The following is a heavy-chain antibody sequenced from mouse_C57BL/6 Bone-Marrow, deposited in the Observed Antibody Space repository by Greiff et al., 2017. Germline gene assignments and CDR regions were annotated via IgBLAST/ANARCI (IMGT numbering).Heavy chain of an antibody. Sequence: QVQLQQPGAELVKPGASVKMSCKASGYTFTSYWRTWVKQGPGQGLEWIGDIYPGSGSTNYNEKFKSKATLTVDTSSSTAYMQLSSLTSEDSAVYYCARWGSGSFDYWGQGTTLTVSS. CDR2: IYPGSGST. CDR3: ARWGSGSFDY. D-gene: IGHD3-2*02. J-gene: IGHJ2*01. CDR1: GYTFTSYW. V-gene: IGHV1-55*01.